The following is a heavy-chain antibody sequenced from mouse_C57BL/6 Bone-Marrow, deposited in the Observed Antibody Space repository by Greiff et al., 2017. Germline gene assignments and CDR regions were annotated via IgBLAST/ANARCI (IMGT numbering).Heavy chain of an antibody. CDR2: FLPGSGST. J-gene: IGHJ2*01. V-gene: IGHV1-9*01. Sequence: QVQLQQSGAELMKPGASVKLSCKATGYTFTGYWIGWVKQRPGHGLEWIGEFLPGSGSTNYNAKFKGKATFTADTSSNTAYMQLSSLTTEDSAIYYCAILYYDYDREYYFDYWGQGTTLTVSS. CDR3: AILYYDYDREYYFDY. CDR1: GYTFTGYW. D-gene: IGHD2-4*01.